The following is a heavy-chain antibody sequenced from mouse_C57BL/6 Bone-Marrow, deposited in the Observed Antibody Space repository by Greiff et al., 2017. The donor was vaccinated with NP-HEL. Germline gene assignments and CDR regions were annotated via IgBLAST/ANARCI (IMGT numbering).Heavy chain of an antibody. CDR3: ARRPLFTTVPSMDY. CDR1: GYTFTSYG. Sequence: VQLQPSGAELARPGASVKLSCKASGYTFTSYGISWVKQRTGQGLEWIGEIYPRSGNTYYNEKFKGKATLTADKSSSTAYMELRSLTSEDSAVYFCARRPLFTTVPSMDYWGQGTSVTVSS. J-gene: IGHJ4*01. CDR2: IYPRSGNT. D-gene: IGHD1-1*01. V-gene: IGHV1-81*01.